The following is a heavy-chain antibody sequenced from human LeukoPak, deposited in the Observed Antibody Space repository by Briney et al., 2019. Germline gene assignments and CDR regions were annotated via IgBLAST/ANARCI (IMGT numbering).Heavy chain of an antibody. CDR2: ISAYNGNT. CDR3: ASRDILTGADR. V-gene: IGHV1-18*01. Sequence: ASVKVSCKASGYTFTSYGISWVRQAPGQGLEWMGWISAYNGNTNYAQKLQGRVTMTTDTSTSTAYMELSRLRSDDTAVYYCASRDILTGADRWGQGTLVTVSS. D-gene: IGHD3-9*01. J-gene: IGHJ5*02. CDR1: GYTFTSYG.